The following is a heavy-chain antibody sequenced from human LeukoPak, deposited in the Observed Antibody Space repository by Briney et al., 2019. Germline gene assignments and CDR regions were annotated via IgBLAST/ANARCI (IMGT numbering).Heavy chain of an antibody. Sequence: PGGSLRLSCAASGFIFSNYAMHWVRQTPGKGLEWVAVISSDGSNNYYADSVKGRFTISRDNSKNTLYVQMNSLRTEDTAVYYCVRDLDGLDVWGQGTTVTVSS. J-gene: IGHJ6*02. CDR1: GFIFSNYA. V-gene: IGHV3-30-3*01. CDR2: ISSDGSNN. CDR3: VRDLDGLDV.